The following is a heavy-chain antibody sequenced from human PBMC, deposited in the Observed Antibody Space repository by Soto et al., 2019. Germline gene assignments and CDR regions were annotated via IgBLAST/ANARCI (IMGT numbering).Heavy chain of an antibody. CDR1: GDSISSFY. CDR2: MYYSGST. Sequence: QVQLQESGPGLVKPSETLSLTCSVSGDSISSFYWSWIRQHPGKGLEWIGFMYYSGSTNYNPSLKSRVTISVDTSKNKFSLKLSSVIAADTAVYYCARLNYFDGSGHNAFAIWGQGTTVTVSS. CDR3: ARLNYFDGSGHNAFAI. V-gene: IGHV4-59*08. D-gene: IGHD3-22*01. J-gene: IGHJ3*02.